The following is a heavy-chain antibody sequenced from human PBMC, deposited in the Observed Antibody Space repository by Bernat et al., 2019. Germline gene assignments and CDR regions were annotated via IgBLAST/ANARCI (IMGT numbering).Heavy chain of an antibody. V-gene: IGHV3-30-3*01. CDR1: GFTFSSYA. CDR3: ARVAAPPEGGMDV. D-gene: IGHD6-13*01. J-gene: IGHJ6*02. CDR2: ISYDGSNK. Sequence: QVQLVESGGGVVQPGRSLRLSCAASGFTFSSYAMHWVRQAPGKGLEWVAVISYDGSNKYYADSVKGRFTISRDNSKNTLYLQMNSLRAEDTAVYYCARVAAPPEGGMDVWGQGTTVTVSS.